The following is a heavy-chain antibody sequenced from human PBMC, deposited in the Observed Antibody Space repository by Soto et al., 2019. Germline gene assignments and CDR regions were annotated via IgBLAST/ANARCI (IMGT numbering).Heavy chain of an antibody. Sequence: QVQLQESGPGLVKASETLSLTCAVSGYSISSGYYWGWLRQPPGKGLEWFGRIYHGGSTYYNASLNGVVTLSIDMTNNHVALILNSVTAADTAVYYCARGGHWVPYYYDSSPYTFENWVDPWGQGTLVTVSS. V-gene: IGHV4-38-2*01. D-gene: IGHD3-22*01. CDR2: IYHGGST. J-gene: IGHJ5*02. CDR3: ARGGHWVPYYYDSSPYTFENWVDP. CDR1: GYSISSGYY.